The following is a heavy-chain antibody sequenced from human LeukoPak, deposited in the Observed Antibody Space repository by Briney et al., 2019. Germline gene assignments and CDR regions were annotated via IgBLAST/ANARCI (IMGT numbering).Heavy chain of an antibody. J-gene: IGHJ4*02. V-gene: IGHV4-39*01. CDR3: ARHPGYSSGWWYFDF. Sequence: SETLSLTCTVSGGSISSNNHYWGWIRQPPGKGLEWLGSINYSGTIFYSPSLNSRVTISVDPSGNQFSLKLTSATAADTAVYYCARHPGYSSGWWYFDFWGQGSLVSVSS. CDR2: INYSGTI. D-gene: IGHD5-18*01. CDR1: GGSISSNNHY.